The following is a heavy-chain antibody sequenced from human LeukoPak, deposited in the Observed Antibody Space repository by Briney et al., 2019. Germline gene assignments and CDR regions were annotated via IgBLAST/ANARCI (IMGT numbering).Heavy chain of an antibody. CDR1: GGTFSSYA. CDR3: ARDLDSYSSSWYGNSNWFDP. CDR2: IIPIFGTA. V-gene: IGHV1-69*13. D-gene: IGHD6-13*01. J-gene: IGHJ5*02. Sequence: GASVKVSCKASGGTFSSYAISWVRQAPGQGLEWMGGIIPIFGTANYAQKFQGRVTITADESTSTAYMELSSLRSEDTAVYYCARDLDSYSSSWYGNSNWFDPWGQGTLVTVSS.